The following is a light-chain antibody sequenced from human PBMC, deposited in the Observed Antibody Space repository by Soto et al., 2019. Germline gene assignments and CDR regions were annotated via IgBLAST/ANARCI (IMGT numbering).Light chain of an antibody. CDR2: DAA. CDR1: QSISNT. J-gene: IGKJ1*01. V-gene: IGKV3-15*01. CDR3: QQYYTRPHT. Sequence: EVVMTQSPATLSVSPGKGATLSCRASQSISNTLAWYQLRPGQSPRLLIYDAATTATGIPARFSGSGSGTEFTLTIRSLQSEDFAVYYCQQYYTRPHTFGQGTKVEIK.